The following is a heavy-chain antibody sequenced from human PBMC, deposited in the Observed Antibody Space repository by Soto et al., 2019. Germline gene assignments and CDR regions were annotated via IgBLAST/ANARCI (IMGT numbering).Heavy chain of an antibody. J-gene: IGHJ4*02. CDR2: IYYSGST. V-gene: IGHV4-59*01. Sequence: PSETLSLTCTVSGGSISSYYWSWIRQPPGKGLEWIGYIYYSGSTNYNPSLKSRVTISVDTSKNQFSLKLSSVTAADTAVYYCASYGDYDYFDYWGQGTLVTVSS. D-gene: IGHD4-17*01. CDR3: ASYGDYDYFDY. CDR1: GGSISSYY.